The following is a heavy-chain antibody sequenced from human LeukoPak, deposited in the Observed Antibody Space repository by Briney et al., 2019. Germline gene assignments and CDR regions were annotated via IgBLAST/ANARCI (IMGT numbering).Heavy chain of an antibody. CDR2: INSDGSWT. CDR1: GNYW. CDR3: VSFYEAY. J-gene: IGHJ4*02. D-gene: IGHD2/OR15-2a*01. V-gene: IGHV3-74*01. Sequence: GGSLRLSCAASGNYWMLWVRQAPGKGLVWVSHINSDGSWTSYADSVKGRFTISKDNAKNTVYLQMNNLRAEDTAVYYCVSFYEAYWGRGTLVTVSS.